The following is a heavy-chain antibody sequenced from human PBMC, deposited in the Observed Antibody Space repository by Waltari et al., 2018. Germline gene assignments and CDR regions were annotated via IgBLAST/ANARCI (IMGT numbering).Heavy chain of an antibody. V-gene: IGHV4-39*07. D-gene: IGHD3-3*01. Sequence: QLQLQESGPGLVKPSATLSLTCTVPGGSIRSSSYYWGWIRPPPGTGLEWIGSIYYSGSTYYNPSLKSRVTISVDTSKNQFSLKLSSVTAADTAVYYCAREGSLLRFLEWSQGDAFDIWGQGTMVTVSS. CDR2: IYYSGST. CDR1: GGSIRSSSYY. CDR3: AREGSLLRFLEWSQGDAFDI. J-gene: IGHJ3*02.